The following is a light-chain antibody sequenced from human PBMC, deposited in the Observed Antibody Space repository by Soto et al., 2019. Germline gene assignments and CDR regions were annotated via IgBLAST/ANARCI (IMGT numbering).Light chain of an antibody. CDR2: GAS. J-gene: IGKJ5*01. Sequence: EIVMTQSPATLSVSPGERATLSCRASQSVRSNLAWYQQKPGQAPRLLIYGASTRATGIPARFSGSGSGTEFTLTISSLQSEDFAVYYCQQYNNWPLTFGQGTHWRLN. CDR3: QQYNNWPLT. CDR1: QSVRSN. V-gene: IGKV3-15*01.